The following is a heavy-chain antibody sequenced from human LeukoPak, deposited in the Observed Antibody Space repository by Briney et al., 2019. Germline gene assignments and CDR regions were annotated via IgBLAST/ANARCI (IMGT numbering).Heavy chain of an antibody. CDR2: ISISCSYI. CDR1: GFTFSSYS. CDR3: ARNYGSGRGRDALDI. D-gene: IGHD3-10*01. J-gene: IGHJ3*02. Sequence: GGSLRLSCAASGFTFSSYSMNWVRQAPGKGLEWVSSISISCSYIYYADSVKGRFTISRDNAKNSLYLQMNSLRAEDTAVYYCARNYGSGRGRDALDIWGQGTMVTVSS. V-gene: IGHV3-21*01.